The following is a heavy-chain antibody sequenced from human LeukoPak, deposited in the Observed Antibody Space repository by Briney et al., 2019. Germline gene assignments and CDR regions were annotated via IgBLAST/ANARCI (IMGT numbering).Heavy chain of an antibody. J-gene: IGHJ4*02. CDR1: GFTFSSYS. CDR2: VSRRSSFI. V-gene: IGHV3-21*01. CDR3: ARVSDAYDYFFDY. Sequence: PGGSLRLFCAASGFTFSSYSMNRVRQAPGKGLEWVSSVSRRSSFIFYADSVQGRFTISRDDAKDSLFLQLNSLRAEDTAVYYCARVSDAYDYFFDYWGQGTLVTVSS. D-gene: IGHD5-12*01.